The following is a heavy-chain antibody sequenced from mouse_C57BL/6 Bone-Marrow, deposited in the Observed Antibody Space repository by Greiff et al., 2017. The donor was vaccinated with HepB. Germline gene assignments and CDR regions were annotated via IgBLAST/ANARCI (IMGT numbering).Heavy chain of an antibody. J-gene: IGHJ3*01. V-gene: IGHV1-82*01. CDR1: GYAFSSSW. CDR3: AIRAYDGYHWFAY. CDR2: IYPGDGDT. D-gene: IGHD2-3*01. Sequence: VQLVESGPELVKPGASVKISCKASGYAFSSSWMNWVKQRPGKGLEWIGRIYPGDGDTNYNGKFKGKATLTADKSSSTAYMQLSSLTSEDSAVYFCAIRAYDGYHWFAYWGQGTLVTVSA.